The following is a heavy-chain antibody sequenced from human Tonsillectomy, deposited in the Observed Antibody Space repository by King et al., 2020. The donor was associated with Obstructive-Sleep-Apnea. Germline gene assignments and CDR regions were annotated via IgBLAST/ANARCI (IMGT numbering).Heavy chain of an antibody. Sequence: QLVQSGAEVKTPGASVKVSCKASGYTFTGYDISWVRQATGQGLEWMGWMNPKSGNTVYAQKFQGRVTMTRNTSISTAYMELSSLESEDTAVYYCARVRSGGWSPLVDPWGQGTLVTVSS. D-gene: IGHD6-19*01. CDR1: GYTFTGYD. J-gene: IGHJ5*02. CDR2: MNPKSGNT. V-gene: IGHV1-8*01. CDR3: ARVRSGGWSPLVDP.